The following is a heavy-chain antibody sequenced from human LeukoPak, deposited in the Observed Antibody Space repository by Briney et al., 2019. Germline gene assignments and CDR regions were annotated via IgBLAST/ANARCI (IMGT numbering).Heavy chain of an antibody. D-gene: IGHD5-18*01. CDR1: GYTFTSYD. CDR3: ASVPVDTAMVVFDY. J-gene: IGHJ4*02. V-gene: IGHV1-8*01. CDR2: MNPNSGNT. Sequence: ASVKVSCKASGYTFTSYDINWVRQATGQGLEWMGWMNPNSGNTGYAQKFQGRVTMTRNTSISTAYIELSSLRSEDTAVYYCASVPVDTAMVVFDYWGQGTLVTVSS.